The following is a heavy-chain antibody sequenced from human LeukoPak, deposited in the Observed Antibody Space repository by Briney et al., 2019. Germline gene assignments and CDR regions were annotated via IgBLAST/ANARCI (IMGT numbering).Heavy chain of an antibody. V-gene: IGHV4-4*07. CDR3: ARVERSALYFDY. Sequence: NPSETLSLTCTVSGGSISSYYWSWIRQPAGKGLEWIGRIYTSGSTNYNPSLKSRVTISVDTSKNQFSLKLSSVTAADTAVYYCARVERSALYFDYWGQGTLVTVSS. J-gene: IGHJ4*02. CDR1: GGSISSYY. CDR2: IYTSGST. D-gene: IGHD5-24*01.